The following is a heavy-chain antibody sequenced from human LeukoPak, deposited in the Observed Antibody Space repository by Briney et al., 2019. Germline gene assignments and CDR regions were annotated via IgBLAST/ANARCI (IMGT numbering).Heavy chain of an antibody. CDR2: IYTSGST. CDR1: GGSISSYY. D-gene: IGHD2-15*01. Sequence: SETLSLTCTVSGGSISSYYWSWIRQPAGKGLEWIGRIYTSGSTNYNPSLKSRVTVSVDTSKNQFSLKLSSVTAADTAVYYCARDLSGGYYYYYMDVWGKGTTVTISS. V-gene: IGHV4-4*07. J-gene: IGHJ6*03. CDR3: ARDLSGGYYYYYMDV.